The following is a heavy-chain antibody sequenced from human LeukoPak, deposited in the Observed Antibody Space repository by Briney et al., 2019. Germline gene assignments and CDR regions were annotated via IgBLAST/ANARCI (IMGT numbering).Heavy chain of an antibody. D-gene: IGHD7-27*01. Sequence: KPSKTLSLTCAVYGGSFSGYYWSWIRQPPGKGLEWIGEINHSGSTNYNPSLKSRVTISVDTSKNQFSLKLSSVTAADTAVYYCARGLGYYYYMDVWGKGTTVTVSS. V-gene: IGHV4-34*01. CDR2: INHSGST. CDR1: GGSFSGYY. CDR3: ARGLGYYYYMDV. J-gene: IGHJ6*03.